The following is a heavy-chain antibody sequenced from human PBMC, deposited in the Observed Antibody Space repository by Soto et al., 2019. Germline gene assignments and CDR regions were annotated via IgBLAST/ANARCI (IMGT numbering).Heavy chain of an antibody. CDR3: AREPDDWNYGGGMDV. CDR2: TYYRSKWYN. V-gene: IGHV6-1*01. CDR1: GDSVSSNSAA. Sequence: SETLSLTCAISGDSVSSNSAAWNWIRQSPSRGLEWLGRTYYRSKWYNDYAVSVKSRITINPDTSKNQFSLQLNSVTPEDTAVYSRAREPDDWNYGGGMDVCGQGTTLTVSS. D-gene: IGHD1-7*01. J-gene: IGHJ6*02.